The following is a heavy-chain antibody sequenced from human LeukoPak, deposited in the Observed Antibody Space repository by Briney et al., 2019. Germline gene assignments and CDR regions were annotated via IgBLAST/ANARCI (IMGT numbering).Heavy chain of an antibody. Sequence: SETLSLTCTVSGGSISSYYWSWIRQPAGKGLEWVGRTYTSGSTNYNPSLKSRVTMSVDTSKNQFSLKLSSVTAADTAVYYRARDMGYYDSSGYNHAFDIWGQGTMVTVSS. CDR3: ARDMGYYDSSGYNHAFDI. V-gene: IGHV4-4*07. CDR1: GGSISSYY. CDR2: TYTSGST. D-gene: IGHD3-22*01. J-gene: IGHJ3*02.